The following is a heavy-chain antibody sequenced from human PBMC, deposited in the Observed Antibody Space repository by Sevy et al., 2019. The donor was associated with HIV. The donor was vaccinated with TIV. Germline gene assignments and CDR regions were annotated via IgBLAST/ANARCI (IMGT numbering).Heavy chain of an antibody. D-gene: IGHD3-10*02. CDR3: ARVLFDDIWTGYFSPFDY. CDR2: LSYDGSNK. V-gene: IGHV3-30-3*01. J-gene: IGHJ4*02. Sequence: GGSLRLSCTGSGFTFSHYPMHWLRQAPGKGLEWVSVLSYDGSNKYYADSVKGRFTISRDNSKNTLFLQMNSLRQEDTAVYYCARVLFDDIWTGYFSPFDYWGQGTPVTVSS. CDR1: GFTFSHYP.